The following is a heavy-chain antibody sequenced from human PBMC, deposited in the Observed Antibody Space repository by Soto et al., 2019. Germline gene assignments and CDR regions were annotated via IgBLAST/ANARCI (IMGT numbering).Heavy chain of an antibody. V-gene: IGHV3-21*01. D-gene: IGHD2-2*02. CDR3: ARGGRGYTKDDTFDI. CDR1: DSTFRSYS. CDR2: ISSGSSVI. J-gene: IGHJ3*02. Sequence: EVQLVESGGGLVKPGESLRLSCVASDSTFRSYSMNWVRQAPGRGLEWVSIISSGSSVIFYADSMKGRFTISRDNAKNSRYLQMNSLSAEDTAVYYCARGGRGYTKDDTFDIWGQGTMVTVSS.